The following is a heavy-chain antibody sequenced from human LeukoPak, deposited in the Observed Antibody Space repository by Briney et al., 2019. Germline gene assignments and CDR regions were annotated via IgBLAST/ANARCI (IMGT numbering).Heavy chain of an antibody. CDR1: GFTFSRYS. Sequence: GGSLRLSCAASGFTFSRYSMNWVRQAPGKGLEWVSGINWNGGNTNYADSVKGRFTISRDNAKNSLYLQMNSLRAEDTALYYCARGSTHYDVLTGYHYYFDYWGQGTLVTVSS. CDR3: ARGSTHYDVLTGYHYYFDY. D-gene: IGHD3-9*01. V-gene: IGHV3-20*04. CDR2: INWNGGNT. J-gene: IGHJ4*02.